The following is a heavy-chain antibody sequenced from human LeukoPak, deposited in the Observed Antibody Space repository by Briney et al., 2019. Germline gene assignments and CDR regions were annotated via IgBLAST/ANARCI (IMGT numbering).Heavy chain of an antibody. Sequence: NPSGTLSLICAVSGGPISSSNWWSWVRQPPGKGLEWIGEIYHSGSTNYNPSLKSRVTISVDKSKNQFSLKLSSVTAADTAVYYCARAGKIAEADYFDYWGQGTLVPVSS. CDR3: ARAGKIAEADYFDY. V-gene: IGHV4-4*02. CDR2: IYHSGST. D-gene: IGHD6-13*01. CDR1: GGPISSSNW. J-gene: IGHJ4*02.